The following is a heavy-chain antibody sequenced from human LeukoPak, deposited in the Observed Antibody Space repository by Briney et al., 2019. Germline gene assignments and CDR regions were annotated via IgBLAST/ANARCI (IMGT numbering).Heavy chain of an antibody. J-gene: IGHJ4*02. V-gene: IGHV3-66*01. D-gene: IGHD3-9*01. CDR2: IYSGGST. CDR3: ARDREKYYDILTGYHPFDY. CDR1: GFTVSSNY. Sequence: GGSLRLSCAASGFTVSSNYMSWVRQAPGKGLEWVSVIYSGGSTYYADSVKGRFTISRDNSKNTLYLQMNSLRAEDTAVYYCARDREKYYDILTGYHPFDYWGQGTLVTVSS.